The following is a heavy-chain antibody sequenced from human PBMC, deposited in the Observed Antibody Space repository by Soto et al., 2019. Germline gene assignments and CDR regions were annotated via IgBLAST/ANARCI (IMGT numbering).Heavy chain of an antibody. CDR2: ISWDGGST. CDR1: GFTFDDYT. J-gene: IGHJ6*02. D-gene: IGHD2-8*01. Sequence: GGSLRLSCAASGFTFDDYTMHWVRQAPGKGLEWVSLISWDGGSTYYADSVKGRFTISRDNSKNSLYLQMNSLRTEDTALYYCAKAHCTNGVCRYYGMDVRGPGTAVTVSS. V-gene: IGHV3-43*01. CDR3: AKAHCTNGVCRYYGMDV.